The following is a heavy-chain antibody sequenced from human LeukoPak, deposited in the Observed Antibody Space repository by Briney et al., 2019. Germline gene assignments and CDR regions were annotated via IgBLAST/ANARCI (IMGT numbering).Heavy chain of an antibody. V-gene: IGHV4-34*01. CDR3: ARAAGFTMVRGVIHNWFDP. Sequence: PSETLSLTCAVYGGSFSGYYWSWIRQPPGKGLEWIGEINHSGSTNYNPSLKSRVTISVDTSKNQFSLKLSSVTAADTAVYYCARAAGFTMVRGVIHNWFDPWGQGTLVTVSS. D-gene: IGHD3-10*01. CDR2: INHSGST. J-gene: IGHJ5*02. CDR1: GGSFSGYY.